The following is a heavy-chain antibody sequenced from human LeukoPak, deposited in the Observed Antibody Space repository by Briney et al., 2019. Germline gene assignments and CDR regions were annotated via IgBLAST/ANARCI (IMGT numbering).Heavy chain of an antibody. CDR3: ARSGHYYDSSGYQGDAFDI. D-gene: IGHD3-22*01. CDR1: GGTFSSYA. CDR2: IIPIFGTA. Sequence: SVKVSCKASGGTFSSYAISWVRQAPGQGLEWMGGIIPIFGTANYAQKFQGRVTITRNTSISTAYMEPSSLRSEDTAVYYCARSGHYYDSSGYQGDAFDIWGQGTMVTVSS. V-gene: IGHV1-69*05. J-gene: IGHJ3*02.